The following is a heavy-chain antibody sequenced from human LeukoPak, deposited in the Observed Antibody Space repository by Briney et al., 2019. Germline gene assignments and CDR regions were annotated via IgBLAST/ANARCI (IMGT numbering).Heavy chain of an antibody. J-gene: IGHJ5*02. CDR1: GYTFTDHH. CDR2: IHPNSGDT. V-gene: IGHV1-2*02. CDR3: ARGTFDP. Sequence: GASVKVSCKASGYTFTDHHMHWVRQAPGQGLEWMGWIHPNSGDTNYAQKFQGRVTMARETSISTAHMELSRLRSDDTAVYYCARGTFDPWGRGTLVTVSS.